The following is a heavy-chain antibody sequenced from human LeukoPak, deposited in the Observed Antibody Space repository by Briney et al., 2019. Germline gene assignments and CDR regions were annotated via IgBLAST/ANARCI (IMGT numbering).Heavy chain of an antibody. J-gene: IGHJ4*02. V-gene: IGHV1-2*06. CDR3: ATTIFGVVINDY. Sequence: GASVKVSCKASGYTFTSYYMHWVRQAPGQGLEWMGRINPNSGGTNYAQKFQGRVTMTRDTSISTAYMELSRLRSDDTAVYYCATTIFGVVINDYWGQGTLVTVSS. CDR2: INPNSGGT. D-gene: IGHD3-3*01. CDR1: GYTFTSYY.